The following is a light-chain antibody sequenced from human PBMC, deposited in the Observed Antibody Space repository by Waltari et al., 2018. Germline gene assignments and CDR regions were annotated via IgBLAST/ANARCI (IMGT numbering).Light chain of an antibody. Sequence: DIVMTQSPDSLAVSLGERATINCKSCQSILYNSNDKNYLVWYQQKPGQPPKLLIYWASTRASGVPVRFSGSGYETDFTLTTSSLRAEDEAFYYCKQYYRRRTFGQGTRVEVK. CDR1: QSILYNSNDKNY. CDR2: WAS. V-gene: IGKV4-1*01. J-gene: IGKJ1*01. CDR3: KQYYRRRT.